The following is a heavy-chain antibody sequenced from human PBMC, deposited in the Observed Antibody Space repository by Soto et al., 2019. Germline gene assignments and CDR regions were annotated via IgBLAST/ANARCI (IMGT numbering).Heavy chain of an antibody. Sequence: SETLSVTGTVSGGSVSRGDYYWTCIRQPPGMGLEWIGCIYYTGSTNYKTSLKSRVTISVVTPKSQFSLKLNSVTATDTAVYFCARVPVDTHMINWYDPWGPGTLVTVSS. CDR2: IYYTGST. V-gene: IGHV4-61*08. D-gene: IGHD5-18*01. J-gene: IGHJ5*02. CDR3: ARVPVDTHMINWYDP. CDR1: GGSVSRGDYY.